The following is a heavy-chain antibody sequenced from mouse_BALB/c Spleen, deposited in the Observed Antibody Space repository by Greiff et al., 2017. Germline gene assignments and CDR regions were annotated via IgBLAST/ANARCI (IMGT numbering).Heavy chain of an antibody. J-gene: IGHJ4*01. CDR1: GFTFSSYT. D-gene: IGHD4-1*01. Sequence: EVKLVESGGGLVKPGGSLKLSCAASGFTFSSYTMSWVRQTPEKRLEWVATISSGGSYTYYPDSVKGRFTISRDNAKNTLYLQMSSLKSEDTAMYYCTRENPNSYAMDYWGQGTSVTVSS. V-gene: IGHV5-6-4*01. CDR3: TRENPNSYAMDY. CDR2: ISSGGSYT.